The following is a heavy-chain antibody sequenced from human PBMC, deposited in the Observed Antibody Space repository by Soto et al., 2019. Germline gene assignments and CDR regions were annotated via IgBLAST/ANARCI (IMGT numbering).Heavy chain of an antibody. CDR2: IYYSGST. CDR3: ARRSVGQQLVFEGMGYYMDV. Sequence: SETLSLTCTVSGGSISSSSYYWGWIRQPPGKGLEWIGSIYYSGSTYYNPSLKSRVTISVDTSKNQFSRKLSSVTAADTAVYYCARRSVGQQLVFEGMGYYMDVWGKGTTVTVSS. D-gene: IGHD6-13*01. CDR1: GGSISSSSYY. V-gene: IGHV4-39*01. J-gene: IGHJ6*03.